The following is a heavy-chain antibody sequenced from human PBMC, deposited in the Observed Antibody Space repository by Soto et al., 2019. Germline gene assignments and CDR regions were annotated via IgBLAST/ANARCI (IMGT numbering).Heavy chain of an antibody. CDR3: ARSTKPYSSRWYDWYFEL. V-gene: IGHV3-13*05. CDR1: GFTFSSYD. D-gene: IGHD6-13*01. Sequence: GGSLRLSCAASGFTFSSYDMHWVRQATGKGLEWVSAIGTAGDPYYPGSVKGRFTISRENAKNSLYLQMNSLRAGDTAVYYCARSTKPYSSRWYDWYFELWGRGTLVTVSS. J-gene: IGHJ2*01. CDR2: IGTAGDP.